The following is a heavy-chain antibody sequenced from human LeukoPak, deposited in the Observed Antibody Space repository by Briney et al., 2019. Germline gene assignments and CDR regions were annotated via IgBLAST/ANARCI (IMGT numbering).Heavy chain of an antibody. CDR2: IYYSGST. CDR1: GGSISSYY. D-gene: IGHD3-22*01. Sequence: SETLSLTCTVSGGSISSYYWSWIRQPPGKGLEWIGYIYYSGSTYYNPSLRSRVTISVDTSKNQFSLKLSSVTAADTAVYYCTRGSIAYYYMDVWGKGTTVTISS. J-gene: IGHJ6*03. V-gene: IGHV4-59*01. CDR3: TRGSIAYYYMDV.